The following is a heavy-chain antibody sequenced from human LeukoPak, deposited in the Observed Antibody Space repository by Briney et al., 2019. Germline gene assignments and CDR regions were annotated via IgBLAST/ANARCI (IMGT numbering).Heavy chain of an antibody. Sequence: PSETLSLTCTVSGGSISSYSWSWIRQPAGKGLEWIGRLYTSGSTNYNPSLKSRVTMSVDTSKNQFSLKLTSMTAADTAVYYCARGGSSGYYYGWGQGTLVTVSS. CDR2: LYTSGST. V-gene: IGHV4-4*07. CDR3: ARGGSSGYYYG. CDR1: GGSISSYS. J-gene: IGHJ4*02. D-gene: IGHD3-22*01.